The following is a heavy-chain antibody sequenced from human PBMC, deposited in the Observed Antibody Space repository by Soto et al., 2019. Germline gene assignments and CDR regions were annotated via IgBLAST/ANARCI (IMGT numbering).Heavy chain of an antibody. Sequence: SETLSLTCAVYGGSFHGYYWSWIRQPPGKGLEWMGEINHSGSANYNPTFKSRVSVSVDTSKSQLSLQLSSVSAADTAVYYCAIGPQGGYYDSGTFYSSFPWGQGTLVTVSS. V-gene: IGHV4-34*01. CDR2: INHSGSA. J-gene: IGHJ5*02. D-gene: IGHD3-10*01. CDR1: GGSFHGYY. CDR3: AIGPQGGYYDSGTFYSSFP.